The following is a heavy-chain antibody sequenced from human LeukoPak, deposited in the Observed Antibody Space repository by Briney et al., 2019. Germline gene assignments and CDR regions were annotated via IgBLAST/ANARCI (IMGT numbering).Heavy chain of an antibody. J-gene: IGHJ5*02. D-gene: IGHD1-26*01. CDR1: GYSFTSYW. CDR3: ARFTLIVGATRAWFDP. CDR2: IYPGDSDT. Sequence: GESLKISCKGSGYSFTSYWIGWVRQMPGKGLEWMGIIYPGDSDTRYSPSFQGQVTISADKSISTAYLQWSSLKASDTAMYYCARFTLIVGATRAWFDPWGQGTLVTVSS. V-gene: IGHV5-51*01.